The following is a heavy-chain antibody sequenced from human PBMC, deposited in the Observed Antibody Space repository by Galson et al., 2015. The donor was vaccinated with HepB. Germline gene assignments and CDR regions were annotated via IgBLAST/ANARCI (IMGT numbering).Heavy chain of an antibody. Sequence: SLRLSCAASGFTFSSYSMNWVRQAPGKGLEWVSYISSSGSTIYYADSVKGRFTISRDNAKDSLYLQMNSLRDEDTAVYYCARDRYGDYLTDYWGQGTLVTVSS. J-gene: IGHJ4*02. CDR3: ARDRYGDYLTDY. D-gene: IGHD4-17*01. CDR1: GFTFSSYS. V-gene: IGHV3-48*02. CDR2: ISSSGSTI.